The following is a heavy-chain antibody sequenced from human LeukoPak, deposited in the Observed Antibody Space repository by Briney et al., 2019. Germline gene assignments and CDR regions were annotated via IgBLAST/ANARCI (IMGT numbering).Heavy chain of an antibody. Sequence: PSETLSLTCTVSGGSISSSSYYWGWIRQPPGKGLEWIGEINHSGSTNYNPSLKSRVTISVDTSKNQFSLKLSSVTAADTAVYYCARPYGDYGSDAFDIWGQGIMVTVSS. CDR2: INHSGST. CDR3: ARPYGDYGSDAFDI. D-gene: IGHD4-17*01. CDR1: GGSISSSSYY. V-gene: IGHV4-39*01. J-gene: IGHJ3*02.